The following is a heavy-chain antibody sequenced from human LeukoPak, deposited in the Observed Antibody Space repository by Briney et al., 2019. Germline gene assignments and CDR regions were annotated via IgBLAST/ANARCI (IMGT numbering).Heavy chain of an antibody. V-gene: IGHV1-2*02. D-gene: IGHD5-24*01. Sequence: ASVKVSCKASGYTFTGYYMHWVRQAPGQGLGWMGWINPNSGGTNYAQKFQGRVTMTRDTSISTAYMELSRLRSDDTAVYYCARVRRDGYNYLGYWGQGTLVTVSS. CDR2: INPNSGGT. J-gene: IGHJ4*02. CDR3: ARVRRDGYNYLGY. CDR1: GYTFTGYY.